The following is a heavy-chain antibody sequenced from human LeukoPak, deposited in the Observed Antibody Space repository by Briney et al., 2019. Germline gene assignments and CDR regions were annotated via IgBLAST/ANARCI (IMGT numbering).Heavy chain of an antibody. Sequence: QAGGSLRLSCVASGFTFSSYGMHWVRQAPGKGLEWVAFIRYDGSNKYYADSVKGRFTISRDNAKNTLYLQMNSLRAEDTAVYYCAKSLGYCSSTNCLVDYWGQGTLVTVSS. D-gene: IGHD2-2*01. J-gene: IGHJ4*02. V-gene: IGHV3-30*02. CDR1: GFTFSSYG. CDR2: IRYDGSNK. CDR3: AKSLGYCSSTNCLVDY.